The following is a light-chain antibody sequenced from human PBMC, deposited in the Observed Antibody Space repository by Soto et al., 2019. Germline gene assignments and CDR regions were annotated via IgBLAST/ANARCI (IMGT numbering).Light chain of an antibody. V-gene: IGKV3-20*01. CDR1: QSVTSNY. Sequence: PGVTATLSRGASQSVTSNYLDWYQQKAGQPPRLLIYGASTRASGIPDRFSGSGSGTGFTLTIDRLEPEDFAVYYCQQYGTSPRTVGRGTKVDIK. J-gene: IGKJ1*01. CDR2: GAS. CDR3: QQYGTSPRT.